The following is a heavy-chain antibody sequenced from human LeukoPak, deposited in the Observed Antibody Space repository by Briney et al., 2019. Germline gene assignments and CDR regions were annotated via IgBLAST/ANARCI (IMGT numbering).Heavy chain of an antibody. CDR1: GGSISSSNW. D-gene: IGHD5-12*01. Sequence: PSETLSLTCAVSGGSISSSNWWSWVRQPPGKGLEWIGEIYHSGSTNYNPSLKSRVIISVDKSKNQFSLKLSSVTAADTAVYYCARGYGYSGYDWVYWGQGTLVTVSS. V-gene: IGHV4-4*02. CDR3: ARGYGYSGYDWVY. J-gene: IGHJ4*02. CDR2: IYHSGST.